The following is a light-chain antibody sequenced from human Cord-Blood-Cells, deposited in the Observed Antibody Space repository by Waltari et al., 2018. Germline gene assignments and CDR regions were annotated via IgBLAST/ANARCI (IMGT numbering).Light chain of an antibody. Sequence: SYVLTQPPSVSVAPGKKARITCGGNNIGSKSVHWYQQKPGQAPVLVVYDDSDRPSGIPARVSGSNSGNTSTLTISRVEAGDEADYYCQVWDSSSDHVVFGGGTKLTVL. CDR2: DDS. CDR1: NIGSKS. CDR3: QVWDSSSDHVV. V-gene: IGLV3-21*03. J-gene: IGLJ2*01.